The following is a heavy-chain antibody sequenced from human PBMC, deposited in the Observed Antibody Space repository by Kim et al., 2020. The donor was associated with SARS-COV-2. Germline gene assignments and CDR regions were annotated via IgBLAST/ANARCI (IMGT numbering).Heavy chain of an antibody. CDR3: ARTSTTVTTHYAFDI. Sequence: QKFQGRVTITADESTSTAYMELSSLRSEDTAVYYCARTSTTVTTHYAFDIWGQGTMVTVSS. J-gene: IGHJ3*02. V-gene: IGHV1-69*01. D-gene: IGHD4-4*01.